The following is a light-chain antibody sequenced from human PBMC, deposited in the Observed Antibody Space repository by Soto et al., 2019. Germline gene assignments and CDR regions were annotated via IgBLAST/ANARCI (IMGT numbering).Light chain of an antibody. CDR3: QQSYSIFMYT. CDR1: QSISSY. V-gene: IGKV1-39*01. Sequence: DIQMTQSPSSLSASVGDRVTITCRASQSISSYLNWYQQKPGKAPKLLIYAASSLQSGVPSRFSGSGSGTDFPLTINSLQPEDFATYYCQQSYSIFMYTLGQGTKLEIK. CDR2: AAS. J-gene: IGKJ2*01.